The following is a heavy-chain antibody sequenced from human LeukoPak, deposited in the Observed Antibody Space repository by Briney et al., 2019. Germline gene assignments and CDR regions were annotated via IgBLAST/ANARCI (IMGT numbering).Heavy chain of an antibody. D-gene: IGHD3-3*01. CDR1: GGSISSHY. CDR2: IYYSGST. V-gene: IGHV4-59*11. Sequence: SETLSLTCTVSGGSISSHYWSWIRQPPGKGPEWIGHIYYSGSTNYNPSLKSRVTISVDTSKNQFSLRLSSVTAADTAVYYCARGFGVVTAFDIWGQGTMVTVSS. CDR3: ARGFGVVTAFDI. J-gene: IGHJ3*02.